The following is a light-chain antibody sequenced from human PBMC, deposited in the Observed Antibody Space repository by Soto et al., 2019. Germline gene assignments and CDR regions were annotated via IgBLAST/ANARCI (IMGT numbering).Light chain of an antibody. CDR3: ATWSDSLNGWV. CDR1: SSNIGSNT. J-gene: IGLJ3*02. V-gene: IGLV1-44*01. Sequence: QSVLTQPPSASGTPGQRVTISCSGSSSNIGSNTVNWYQQLPGTAPKLLIYNNDQRPSGVPDRFSGSKSGTSASLAISGLQSEDEAEYYCATWSDSLNGWVFGGGTKLTVL. CDR2: NND.